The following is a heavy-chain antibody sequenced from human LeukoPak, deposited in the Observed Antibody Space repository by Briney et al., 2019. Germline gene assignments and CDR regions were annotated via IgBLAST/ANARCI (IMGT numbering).Heavy chain of an antibody. CDR1: GFIFSSYG. J-gene: IGHJ6*03. D-gene: IGHD5-12*01. CDR2: IRYDGSNK. CDR3: AKGGGYEAQYYYYYLDV. Sequence: PGGSLRLSCAASGFIFSSYGMHWVRQAPGKGLEWVAFIRYDGSNKYYADSVKGRFTISRDNSKNTLYLQMKSLRAEDTAVYYCAKGGGYEAQYYYYYLDVWGKGTTVTISS. V-gene: IGHV3-30*02.